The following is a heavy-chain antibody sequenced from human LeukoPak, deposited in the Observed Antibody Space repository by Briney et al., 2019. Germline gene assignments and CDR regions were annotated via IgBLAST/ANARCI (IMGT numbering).Heavy chain of an antibody. CDR2: IHASGTT. CDR1: GGSISSYF. Sequence: PSETLFLTCNVSGGSISSYFWTWIRQPAGKGLEWIGRIHASGTTNYNSSLKSRVSMSVDTSKNQFSLKLTSVTAADTAVYFCARDGADVYGRAFDYWGQGTLVSVSS. J-gene: IGHJ4*02. D-gene: IGHD3-10*01. CDR3: ARDGADVYGRAFDY. V-gene: IGHV4-4*07.